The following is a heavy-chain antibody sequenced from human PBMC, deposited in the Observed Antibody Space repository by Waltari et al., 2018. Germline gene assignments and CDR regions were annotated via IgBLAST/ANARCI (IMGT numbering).Heavy chain of an antibody. CDR2: IIPILGIA. CDR3: ARDGPSDAFDI. CDR1: GGTFSSYT. V-gene: IGHV1-69*08. J-gene: IGHJ3*02. Sequence: QVQLVQSGAEVKKPGSSVKVSCKASGGTFSSYTISWVRQAPGQGLEWMGRIIPILGIANYAQKFQGRVTITADKSTSTAYMELSSLRSEDTAVYYCARDGPSDAFDIWGQGTMVTVSS.